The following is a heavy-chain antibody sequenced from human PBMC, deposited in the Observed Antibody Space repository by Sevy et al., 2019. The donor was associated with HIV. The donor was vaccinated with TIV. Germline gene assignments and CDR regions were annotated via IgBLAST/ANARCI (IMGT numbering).Heavy chain of an antibody. J-gene: IGHJ4*02. CDR2: ISYDGSNK. CDR1: GFTFSSYA. D-gene: IGHD3-22*01. Sequence: GGSLRLSCAASGFTFSSYAMYWVRQAPGKGLEWVAVISYDGSNKYYADSVKGRFTISRDNSKNTLYLQMNSLRAEDTAVYYCARDLLGNYYDSSGPDYWGQGTLVTVSS. V-gene: IGHV3-30-3*01. CDR3: ARDLLGNYYDSSGPDY.